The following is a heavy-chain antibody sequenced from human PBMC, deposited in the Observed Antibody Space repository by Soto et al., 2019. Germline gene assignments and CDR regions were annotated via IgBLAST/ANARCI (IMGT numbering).Heavy chain of an antibody. CDR2: IYWDDDK. CDR3: AHVLGYCSGGSCYSGPSDF. J-gene: IGHJ4*02. Sequence: QITLKESGPTLVKPTQTLTLTCTFSGFSLSTRGVSVVWIRQPPGKALEWLALIYWDDDKRYSPSLKSRLTNTQNTSKNQVVLTMTNTNPVDTATYYCAHVLGYCSGGSCYSGPSDFWGQGTLVSVSS. CDR1: GFSLSTRGVS. D-gene: IGHD2-15*01. V-gene: IGHV2-5*02.